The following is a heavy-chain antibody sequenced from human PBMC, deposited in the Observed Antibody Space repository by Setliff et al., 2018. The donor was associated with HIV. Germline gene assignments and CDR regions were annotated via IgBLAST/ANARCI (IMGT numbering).Heavy chain of an antibody. Sequence: PSETLSLTCSVSGGSITSYHWSWIRQSPGKGLEWIGYIYKSGTTNYKSSLKSRVTISADPSKNQFSLKVTSVTAADTAVYYCARDRAGWDGQVILYGLDIWGQGTMVTVSS. CDR2: IYKSGTT. J-gene: IGHJ3*02. D-gene: IGHD3-10*01. CDR1: GGSITSYH. V-gene: IGHV4-4*08. CDR3: ARDRAGWDGQVILYGLDI.